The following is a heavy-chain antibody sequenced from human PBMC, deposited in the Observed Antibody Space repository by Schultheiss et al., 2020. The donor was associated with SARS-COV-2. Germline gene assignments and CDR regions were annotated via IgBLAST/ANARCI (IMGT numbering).Heavy chain of an antibody. CDR3: ARDIRVWTLDY. Sequence: GGSLRLSCAASGFTFSSYAMSWVRQAPGRGLEWASSISGSGRSTYYADSTKGRFTISRDNSKNTLYLQMNSLRAEDTAVYYCARDIRVWTLDYWGQGTLFTVSS. D-gene: IGHD3/OR15-3a*01. CDR2: ISGSGRST. V-gene: IGHV3-23*01. CDR1: GFTFSSYA. J-gene: IGHJ4*02.